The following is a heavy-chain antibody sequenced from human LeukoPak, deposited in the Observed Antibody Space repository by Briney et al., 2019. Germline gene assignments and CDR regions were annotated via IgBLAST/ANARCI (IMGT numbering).Heavy chain of an antibody. D-gene: IGHD1-1*01. CDR1: GYTLTDLS. V-gene: IGHV1-24*01. CDR3: ATDLCRYNWNDEHSHGMDV. CDR2: FDPEDGET. J-gene: IGHJ6*02. Sequence: ASVKVSCKVSGYTLTDLSMHWVRQAPGKGLEWMGGFDPEDGETIYAQKFQGRVTMSEDTSTDTAYMELSSLRSEDTAVYYCATDLCRYNWNDEHSHGMDVWGQGTTVTVSS.